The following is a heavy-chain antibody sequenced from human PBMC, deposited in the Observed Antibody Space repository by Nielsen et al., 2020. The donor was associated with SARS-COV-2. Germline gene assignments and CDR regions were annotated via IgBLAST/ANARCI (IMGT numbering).Heavy chain of an antibody. J-gene: IGHJ4*02. V-gene: IGHV1-18*01. CDR1: GYTFTSYG. Sequence: ASVKVSCKASGYTFTSYGITWVRQAPGQGLEWMGWINVYSGHTDYAHKLQGRVTVTTDTSTSTAYMELRSLTSDDTAVYYCARVWPGIPSRFDYWGRGTLVTVSS. D-gene: IGHD6-6*01. CDR2: INVYSGHT. CDR3: ARVWPGIPSRFDY.